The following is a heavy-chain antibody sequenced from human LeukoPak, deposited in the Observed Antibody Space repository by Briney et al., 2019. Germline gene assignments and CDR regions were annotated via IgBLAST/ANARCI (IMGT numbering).Heavy chain of an antibody. J-gene: IGHJ4*02. V-gene: IGHV1-18*04. CDR3: ARDVGQYCSGGSCYPLDY. D-gene: IGHD2-15*01. CDR2: INPNNGNT. Sequence: VASVKVSCTTSGYTFTSYGISWVRQAPGQGLEWMGWINPNNGNTDYAQRLQGRLTVTKDTSTSTAYMELRSLRSDDTALYYCARDVGQYCSGGSCYPLDYWGQGTLVTVSS. CDR1: GYTFTSYG.